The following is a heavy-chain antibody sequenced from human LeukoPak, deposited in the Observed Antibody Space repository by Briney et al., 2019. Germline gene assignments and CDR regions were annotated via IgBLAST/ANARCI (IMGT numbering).Heavy chain of an antibody. J-gene: IGHJ4*02. CDR1: GFTFSSYA. V-gene: IGHV3-23*01. Sequence: PGGSLRLSCAASGFTFSSYAMSWVRQAPGKGLEWVSAISGSGGSTYYADSVKGRFTISRDNSKNTLYLQMNSLRAEGTAVYYCARLHYGDYEVSYFDYWGQGTLVTVSS. D-gene: IGHD4-17*01. CDR3: ARLHYGDYEVSYFDY. CDR2: ISGSGGST.